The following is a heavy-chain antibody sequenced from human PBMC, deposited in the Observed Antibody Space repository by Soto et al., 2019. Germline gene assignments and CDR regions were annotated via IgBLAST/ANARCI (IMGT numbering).Heavy chain of an antibody. D-gene: IGHD6-19*01. J-gene: IGHJ4*02. V-gene: IGHV3-20*04. CDR2: IDWNGDNT. Sequence: EVQLVESGGNVVRPGGSLRLSCAASGFTFDDYGMCWVRQAPGKGLAWVSAIDWNGDNTGYAESVKGRFTISRDNAKSSMYLQMNSLRAEDTAFYYCARNGIAVAENWGQGTLVTVSS. CDR1: GFTFDDYG. CDR3: ARNGIAVAEN.